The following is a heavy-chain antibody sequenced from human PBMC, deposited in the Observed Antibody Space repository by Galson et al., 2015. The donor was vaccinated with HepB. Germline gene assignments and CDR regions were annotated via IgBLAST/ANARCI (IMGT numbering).Heavy chain of an antibody. CDR3: ARMQLLWFGELSSRWFDP. CDR1: GGSISSSSYY. V-gene: IGHV4-39*01. J-gene: IGHJ5*02. D-gene: IGHD3-10*01. CDR2: IYYSGST. Sequence: TCTVSGGSISSSSYYWGWIRQPPGKGLEWIGSIYYSGSTYYNPSLKSRVTISVDTSKNQFSLKLSSVTAADTAVYYCARMQLLWFGELSSRWFDPWGQGTLVTVSS.